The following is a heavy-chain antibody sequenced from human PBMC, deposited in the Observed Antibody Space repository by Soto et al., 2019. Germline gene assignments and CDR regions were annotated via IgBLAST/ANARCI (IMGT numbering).Heavy chain of an antibody. V-gene: IGHV1-2*02. CDR1: GYTFTDYS. J-gene: IGHJ6*02. CDR3: ARSLWYGETRKNGMDV. Sequence: QVQLVQSGAEMRKPGASVKVSCKASGYTFTDYSVHWVRQAPGQGLEWMGWISPNNGGTNYAPKFQGRVTMTRDTSVSTAYVELSGLKSDDTAVYYCARSLWYGETRKNGMDVWGQGTTVTVSS. CDR2: ISPNNGGT. D-gene: IGHD3-10*01.